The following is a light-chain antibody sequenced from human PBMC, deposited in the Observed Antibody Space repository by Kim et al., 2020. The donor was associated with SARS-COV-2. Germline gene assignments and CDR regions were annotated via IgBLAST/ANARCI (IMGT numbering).Light chain of an antibody. CDR2: DAS. CDR3: QQRNSWPPAVT. CDR1: QSIDTD. Sequence: PGERATLSCRASQSIDTDLAWYQQRPGQAPRLLVYDASNRATGVPDRFSGSGSGTDFTLTISSHEPEDFSTYYCQQRNSWPPAVTFGGGTKVDIK. J-gene: IGKJ4*01. V-gene: IGKV3-11*01.